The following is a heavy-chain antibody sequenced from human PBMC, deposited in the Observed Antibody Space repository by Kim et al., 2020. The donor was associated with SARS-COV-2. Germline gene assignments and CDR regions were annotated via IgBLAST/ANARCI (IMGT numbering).Heavy chain of an antibody. V-gene: IGHV3-23*01. D-gene: IGHD3-3*01. CDR2: ISGSGGST. CDR3: AKDGSITIFGVVPVAGYYYYGMDV. Sequence: GGSLRLSCAASGFTFSSYAMSWVRQAPGKGLEWVSAISGSGGSTYYADSVKGRFTISRDNSKNTLYLQMNSLRAEDTAVYYCAKDGSITIFGVVPVAGYYYYGMDVWGQGTTVTVSS. J-gene: IGHJ6*02. CDR1: GFTFSSYA.